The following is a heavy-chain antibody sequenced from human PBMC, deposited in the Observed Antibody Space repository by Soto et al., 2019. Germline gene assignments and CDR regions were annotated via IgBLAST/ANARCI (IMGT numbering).Heavy chain of an antibody. CDR1: GYTFTSYD. Sequence: ASVKVSCKASGYTFTSYDINWVRQATGQGLEWMGWMNPNSGNTGYAQKFQGRVTMTRNTSISTAYMELSSLRSEDTAVYYCARDVSTSPIAVDLTYYYDSSGYYYWFDPWGQGTLVTVSS. V-gene: IGHV1-8*01. D-gene: IGHD3-22*01. CDR3: ARDVSTSPIAVDLTYYYDSSGYYYWFDP. CDR2: MNPNSGNT. J-gene: IGHJ5*02.